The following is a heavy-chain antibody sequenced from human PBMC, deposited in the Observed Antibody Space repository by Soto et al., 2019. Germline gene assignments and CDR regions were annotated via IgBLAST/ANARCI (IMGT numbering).Heavy chain of an antibody. D-gene: IGHD3-22*01. J-gene: IGHJ4*02. Sequence: QVQLQESGPGLVKPSQTLSLTCTVSGASISGGDYCWTWIRQPPGKGLEWIGPIYCTGNTYSNPSLESRLSISVDPSNNRFALRLTSVTAPDTAIYYCARATYDSSTYYLDYWGQGTLVTVSS. V-gene: IGHV4-30-4*01. CDR2: IYCTGNT. CDR3: ARATYDSSTYYLDY. CDR1: GASISGGDYC.